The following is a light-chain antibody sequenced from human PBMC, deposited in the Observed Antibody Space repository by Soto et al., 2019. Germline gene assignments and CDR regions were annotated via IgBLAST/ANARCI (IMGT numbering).Light chain of an antibody. CDR1: SSDVGGYNY. CDR2: EVS. Sequence: QSALTQPPSVSGSPGQSITISCTGTSSDVGGYNYVSWYQQHPGKAPKLMIYEVSNRPSGVSNRFSGSKSGNTASLTISGLQAEDEADYYCSSSTSSSTRVLVGGTKLTVL. J-gene: IGLJ3*02. V-gene: IGLV2-14*01. CDR3: SSSTSSSTRV.